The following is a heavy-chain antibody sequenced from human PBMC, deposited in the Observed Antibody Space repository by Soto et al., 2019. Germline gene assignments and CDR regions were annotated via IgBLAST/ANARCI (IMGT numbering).Heavy chain of an antibody. Sequence: ASVKVSCKASVYTLTSYYIHWVRQAPGQGLEWMGIINPSGGSTSYAQKFQGRVTMTRDTSTSTVYMELSSLRSEDTAVYYCAGSLGVGSRYYYYGMDVWGQGTTVTVSS. V-gene: IGHV1-46*01. CDR2: INPSGGST. CDR1: VYTLTSYY. J-gene: IGHJ6*02. CDR3: AGSLGVGSRYYYYGMDV. D-gene: IGHD3-10*01.